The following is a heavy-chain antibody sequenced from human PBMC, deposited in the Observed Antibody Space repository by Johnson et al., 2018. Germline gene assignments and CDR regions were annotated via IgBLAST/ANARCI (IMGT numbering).Heavy chain of an antibody. CDR1: GFTFSSYG. V-gene: IGHV3-30*03. CDR2: ISYDGSNK. J-gene: IGHJ3*02. CDR3: TIVVGIKDAFDS. D-gene: IGHD1-26*01. Sequence: QVQLVESGGGVVQPGRSLRLSCAASGFTFSSYGMHWVRQAPGKGLEWVAVISYDGSNKYYADSVKGRFTISRDNSKNTLSLQMNSLGAEDTAVYSCTIVVGIKDAFDSWGQGTMVTVSS.